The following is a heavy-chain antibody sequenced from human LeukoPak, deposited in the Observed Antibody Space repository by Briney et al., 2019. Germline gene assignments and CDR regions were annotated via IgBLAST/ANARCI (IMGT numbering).Heavy chain of an antibody. CDR3: ARDYYMGIVDQ. V-gene: IGHV3-66*01. CDR1: GFTVSRNY. Sequence: PGGSLRLSCAASGFTVSRNYMSWVRQAPGKGLEWVSVIYSGGRTYYADSVKGRFTISRDNAKNTLYLQMNSLRVEDTSVYYCARDYYMGIVDQWGQGTRVTVSS. J-gene: IGHJ5*02. D-gene: IGHD3-22*01. CDR2: IYSGGRT.